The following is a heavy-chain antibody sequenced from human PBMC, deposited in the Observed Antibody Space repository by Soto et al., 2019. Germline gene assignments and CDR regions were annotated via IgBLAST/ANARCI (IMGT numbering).Heavy chain of an antibody. V-gene: IGHV3-15*07. CDR3: TTVPYSSGQEFAY. CDR1: GFTFNNAW. J-gene: IGHJ4*02. D-gene: IGHD6-19*01. Sequence: GGSLRLSCAASGFTFNNAWMNWVRQAPGKGLEWVGRIKSTADGGTTDYAAPVKGRFTISRDDSKNTLYLQMNSLKTEDTAVYYCTTVPYSSGQEFAYWGQGTLVTVSS. CDR2: IKSTADGGTT.